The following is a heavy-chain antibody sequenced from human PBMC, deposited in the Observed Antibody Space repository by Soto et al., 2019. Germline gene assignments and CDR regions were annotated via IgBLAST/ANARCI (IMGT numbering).Heavy chain of an antibody. J-gene: IGHJ4*02. Sequence: SETLSLTCTVSGGSISTYYWSWIRQPPGKGLEWIGYVFYSGITNYNPSLKSRVTISVDTSKNQFSLRLSSVTAADTAVYYCARESREYYIDYWGQGTLVTVSS. V-gene: IGHV4-59*01. CDR1: GGSISTYY. CDR3: ARESREYYIDY. CDR2: VFYSGIT.